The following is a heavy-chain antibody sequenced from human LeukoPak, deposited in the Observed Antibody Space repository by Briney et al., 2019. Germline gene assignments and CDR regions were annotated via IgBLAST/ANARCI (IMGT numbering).Heavy chain of an antibody. CDR1: GFTFSRYW. CDR2: IKQDGSEK. CDR3: ARVSRYDSSGYYTAFDY. Sequence: GGSLRLSCAASGFTFSRYWMSWVRQAPGKGLEWVANIKQDGSEKYYVDSVKGRFTISRDNAKNSLYLQMNSLRAEDTAVYYCARVSRYDSSGYYTAFDYWGQGTLVTVSS. J-gene: IGHJ4*02. V-gene: IGHV3-7*01. D-gene: IGHD3-22*01.